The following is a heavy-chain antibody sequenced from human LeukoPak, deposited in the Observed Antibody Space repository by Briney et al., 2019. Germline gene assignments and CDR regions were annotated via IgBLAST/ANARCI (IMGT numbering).Heavy chain of an antibody. D-gene: IGHD4-17*01. CDR1: GFTFSSYA. CDR2: ISGSAGST. CDR3: AKGPTTVTTRWFDP. V-gene: IGHV3-23*01. Sequence: GGSVTLFCAASGFTFSSYAMSWVRQAPGKGVEWVSVISGSAGSTYYADSVKGRFTMSRDNSKDTLYLQMNSLRAEDTAIYYCAKGPTTVTTRWFDPWGQGTLVTVSS. J-gene: IGHJ5*02.